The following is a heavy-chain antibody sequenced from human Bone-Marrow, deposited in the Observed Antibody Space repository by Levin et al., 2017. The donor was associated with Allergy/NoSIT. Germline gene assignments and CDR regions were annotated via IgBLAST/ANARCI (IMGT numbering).Heavy chain of an antibody. D-gene: IGHD3-3*01. Sequence: GGSLRLSCAASGFTFSSYGMHWVRQAPGKGLEWVAVISYDGSNKYYADSVKGRFTISRDNSKNTLYLQMNSLRAEDTAVYYCAKDKSITIFGVVSYYFDYWGQGTLVTVSS. V-gene: IGHV3-30*18. CDR1: GFTFSSYG. J-gene: IGHJ4*02. CDR3: AKDKSITIFGVVSYYFDY. CDR2: ISYDGSNK.